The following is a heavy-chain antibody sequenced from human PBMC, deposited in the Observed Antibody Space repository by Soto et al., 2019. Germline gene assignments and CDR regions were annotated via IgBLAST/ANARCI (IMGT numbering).Heavy chain of an antibody. D-gene: IGHD2-15*01. CDR1: GFTFSSYA. CDR3: AKDLGYCSGGSCYFLDYYYYMDV. Sequence: PGGSLRLSCAASGFTFSSYAMSWVRQAPGKGLEWVSAISGSGGSTYYADSVKGRFTISRDNSKNTLYLQMNSLRAEDTAVYYCAKDLGYCSGGSCYFLDYYYYMDVWGKGTTVTVSS. CDR2: ISGSGGST. J-gene: IGHJ6*03. V-gene: IGHV3-23*01.